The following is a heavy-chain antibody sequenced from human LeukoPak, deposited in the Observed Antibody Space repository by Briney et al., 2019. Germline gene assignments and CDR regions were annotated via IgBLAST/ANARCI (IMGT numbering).Heavy chain of an antibody. D-gene: IGHD2/OR15-2a*01. J-gene: IGHJ4*02. CDR1: GFTFSSYY. V-gene: IGHV3-7*04. Sequence: GGSLRLSCSASGFTFSSYYMSWVRQAPGKGVEWVANIKEDGSEKYYVDSVKGRFTISRDNAKNSLYLQSNSLRAEDTAVYYGARDPTVLVYFDYWGQGTLGSVSS. CDR2: IKEDGSEK. CDR3: ARDPTVLVYFDY.